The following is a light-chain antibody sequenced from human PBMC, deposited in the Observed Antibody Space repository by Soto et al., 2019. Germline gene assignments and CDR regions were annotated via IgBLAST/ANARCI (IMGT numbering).Light chain of an antibody. V-gene: IGKV4-1*01. CDR2: WAS. J-gene: IGKJ1*01. CDR1: QSVLYSSNNRNY. Sequence: DIVMTQSPDSLVVSLGERATINCKSSQSVLYSSNNRNYLAWFQQKPGQPPKLLIYWASTRESGVPDRFSGSGSGTDFTLTISNLQAEDVAIYYCQQYYTTPTWTFGQGTKVEIK. CDR3: QQYYTTPTWT.